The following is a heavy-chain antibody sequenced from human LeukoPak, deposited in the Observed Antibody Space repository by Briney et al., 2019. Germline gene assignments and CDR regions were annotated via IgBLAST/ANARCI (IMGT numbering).Heavy chain of an antibody. CDR1: GFIASSNN. V-gene: IGHV3-66*02. D-gene: IGHD3-16*01. CDR2: IYSGGNT. CDR3: ARDRTYFDY. Sequence: GGSLRLSCAASGFIASSNNMSWVPEAPRKRLEWVSIIYSGGNTYYADSVTGRFTISRDNSKNTLYLQMNSLRAEDTAVYYCARDRTYFDYWGQGTLVTVSS. J-gene: IGHJ4*02.